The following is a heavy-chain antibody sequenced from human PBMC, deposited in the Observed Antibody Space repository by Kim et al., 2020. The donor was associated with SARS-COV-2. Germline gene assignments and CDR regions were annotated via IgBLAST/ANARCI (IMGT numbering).Heavy chain of an antibody. Sequence: GGSLRLSCAASGFTFDDYAMHWVRQAPGKGLEWVSLISGDGGSTYYADSVKGRFTISRDNSKNSLYLQMNSLRTEDTALYYCAKPYYDFWSGYYLDWYFDLWGRGTLVTVSS. CDR1: GFTFDDYA. V-gene: IGHV3-43*02. D-gene: IGHD3-3*01. J-gene: IGHJ2*01. CDR3: AKPYYDFWSGYYLDWYFDL. CDR2: ISGDGGST.